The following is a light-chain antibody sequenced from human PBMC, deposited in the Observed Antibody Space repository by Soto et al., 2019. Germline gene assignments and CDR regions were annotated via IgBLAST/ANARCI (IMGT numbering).Light chain of an antibody. CDR1: QSVKNF. CDR2: DVS. Sequence: EIVLTQSPATLSLSPGDRATLSCRASQSVKNFLLWYQQKAGQAPRLLIFDVSTMAPGIPPRFSGSGSGTDFTLTISRLEPEDFAIYYCQQRSTSPLTFGQGTKVEFK. V-gene: IGKV3-11*01. J-gene: IGKJ1*01. CDR3: QQRSTSPLT.